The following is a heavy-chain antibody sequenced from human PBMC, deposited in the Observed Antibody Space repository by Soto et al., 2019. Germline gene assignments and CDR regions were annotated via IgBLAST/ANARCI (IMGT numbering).Heavy chain of an antibody. Sequence: PGECLEITVTGSGCSLTRYRIGWVRQMPGKGLEWMGIIYPGDSDTRYSPSIQGQVTISADKSISLAYLQWSSLKAADPAMYYCARHYCSSTSCYPVFYYYYGKAVLGQVTTFTLS. CDR2: IYPGDSDT. V-gene: IGHV5-51*01. J-gene: IGHJ6*02. D-gene: IGHD2-2*01. CDR1: GCSLTRYR. CDR3: ARHYCSSTSCYPVFYYYYGKAV.